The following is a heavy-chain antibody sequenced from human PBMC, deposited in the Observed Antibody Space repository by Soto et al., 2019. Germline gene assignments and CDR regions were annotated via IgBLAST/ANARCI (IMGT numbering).Heavy chain of an antibody. D-gene: IGHD3-9*01. Sequence: PGGSLRLSCAASGFTFSSYGMHWVRQAPGKGLEWVAVISYDGSNKYYADSVKGRFTIPRDNSKNTLYLQMNSLRAEDTAVYYCAKDASVPDILTGYTLGYYGMDVWGQGTTVTVSS. CDR3: AKDASVPDILTGYTLGYYGMDV. CDR2: ISYDGSNK. CDR1: GFTFSSYG. J-gene: IGHJ6*02. V-gene: IGHV3-30*18.